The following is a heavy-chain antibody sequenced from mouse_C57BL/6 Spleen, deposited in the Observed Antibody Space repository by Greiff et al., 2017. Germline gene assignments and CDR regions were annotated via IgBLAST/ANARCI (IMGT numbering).Heavy chain of an antibody. D-gene: IGHD4-1*01. Sequence: EVMLVESEGGLVQPGSSMKLSCTASGFTFSDYYMAWVRQVPEKGLEWVANINYDGSSTYYLDSLKSRFIISRDNAKNILYLQMSSLKSEDTATYYCARDDAGMYDYWGQGTTLTVSS. CDR3: ARDDAGMYDY. V-gene: IGHV5-16*01. CDR1: GFTFSDYY. J-gene: IGHJ2*01. CDR2: INYDGSST.